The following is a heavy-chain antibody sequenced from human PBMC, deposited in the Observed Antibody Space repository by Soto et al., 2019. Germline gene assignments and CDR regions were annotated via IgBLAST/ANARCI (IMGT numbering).Heavy chain of an antibody. V-gene: IGHV4-59*08. Sequence: SETLSLTCTVSGGSISSYYWSWIRQPPGKGLEWIGYIYYSGSTNYNPSLKSRVTISVDTSKNQFSLKLSSVTAADTAVYYCARLSGIAAADNDFDYWGQGTLVTVSS. CDR3: ARLSGIAAADNDFDY. J-gene: IGHJ4*02. CDR1: GGSISSYY. D-gene: IGHD6-13*01. CDR2: IYYSGST.